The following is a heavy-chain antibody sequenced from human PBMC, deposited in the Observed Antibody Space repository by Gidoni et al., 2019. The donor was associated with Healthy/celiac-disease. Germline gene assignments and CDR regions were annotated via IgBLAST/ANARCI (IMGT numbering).Heavy chain of an antibody. J-gene: IGHJ4*02. V-gene: IGHV3-30*18. Sequence: QVQLVESGGGVVQPGRSLRLSCAASGFTFSSYGMHWVRQAPGKGLEWVAVISYDGSNKYYADSVKGRFTIYRDNSKNTLYLQMNSLRAEDTAVYYCAKDPGYCSSTSCYYFDYWGQGTLVTVSS. CDR2: ISYDGSNK. D-gene: IGHD2-2*01. CDR1: GFTFSSYG. CDR3: AKDPGYCSSTSCYYFDY.